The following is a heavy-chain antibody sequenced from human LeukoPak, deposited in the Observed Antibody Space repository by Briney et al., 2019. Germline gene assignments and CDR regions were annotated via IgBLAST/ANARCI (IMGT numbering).Heavy chain of an antibody. CDR2: IYYSGST. V-gene: IGHV4-59*01. CDR1: GGSISNYY. J-gene: IGHJ4*02. Sequence: SETLSLTCTVSGGSISNYYWNWIWQPPGKGLEWIGYIYYSGSTNYNPSLKSRVTISVDTSKDQFSLKLSSVTAADTAVYYCARDRDGYNSFDYWGQGTLVTVSS. CDR3: ARDRDGYNSFDY. D-gene: IGHD5-24*01.